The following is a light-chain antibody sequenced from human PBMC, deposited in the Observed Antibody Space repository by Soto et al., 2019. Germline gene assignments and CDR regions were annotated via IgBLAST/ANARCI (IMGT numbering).Light chain of an antibody. CDR3: SSYTSSSTLV. CDR1: SSDVGGYNS. J-gene: IGLJ1*01. Sequence: QSVLTQPASVSGSPGQSIAISCTGTSSDVGGYNSVSWYQHHPGKAPKLMIYDVNYRPSGISDRFSGSKSGNTASLTISGLQAEDEADYYCSSYTSSSTLVFGTGTKATVL. V-gene: IGLV2-14*03. CDR2: DVN.